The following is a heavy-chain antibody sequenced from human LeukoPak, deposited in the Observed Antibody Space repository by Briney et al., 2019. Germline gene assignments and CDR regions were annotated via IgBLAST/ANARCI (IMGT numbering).Heavy chain of an antibody. V-gene: IGHV3-48*03. CDR3: EEWGRYFVH. CDR2: LSTSGSTI. J-gene: IGHJ4*02. Sequence: GGSLRLCCPDSGFSYRHYKMHCRIQAPGKGLEWVSHLSTSGSTINYADSVKGRFTISRDNAKNSLYLQINSLRVEDTAFYYYEEWGRYFVHWGQGTLVTVSS. D-gene: IGHD3-16*01. CDR1: GFSYRHYK.